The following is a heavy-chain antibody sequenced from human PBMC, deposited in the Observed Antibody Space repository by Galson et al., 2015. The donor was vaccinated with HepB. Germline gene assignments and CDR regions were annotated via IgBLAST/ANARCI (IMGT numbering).Heavy chain of an antibody. CDR3: AITPGYSSGWYVAFDI. D-gene: IGHD6-19*01. CDR1: GFTFSDYY. Sequence: SLRLSCAASGFTFSDYYMSWIRQAPGKGLEWVSYISSSSSYTNYADSVKGRFTISRDNAKNSLYLQMNSLRAEDTAVYYCAITPGYSSGWYVAFDIWGQGTMVTVSS. J-gene: IGHJ3*02. V-gene: IGHV3-11*06. CDR2: ISSSSSYT.